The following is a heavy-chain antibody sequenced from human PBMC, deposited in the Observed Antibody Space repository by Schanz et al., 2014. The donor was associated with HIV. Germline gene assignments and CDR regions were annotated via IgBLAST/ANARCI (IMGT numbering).Heavy chain of an antibody. D-gene: IGHD3-22*01. J-gene: IGHJ5*02. CDR2: IIPIFATP. CDR1: GGIFSYHA. V-gene: IGHV1-69*01. Sequence: QVQLVQSGAEVKKPGSSVKVSCKASGGIFSYHAINWVRQAPGQGLEWMGGIIPIFATPNYAQKFQGRVTIAADESASTAYMELSSLRSEDTAVYYCARGRREVTMIIVYWLDPWGQGTLVTVSS. CDR3: ARGRREVTMIIVYWLDP.